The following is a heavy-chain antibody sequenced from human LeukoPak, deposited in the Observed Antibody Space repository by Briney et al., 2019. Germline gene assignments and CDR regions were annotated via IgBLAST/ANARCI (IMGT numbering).Heavy chain of an antibody. Sequence: GESLKISCKGSGYSFINYWIGWVRQLPGKGPEWMGIICPDDSDTRYSPSFRGQVTIAADKSISTAYLQWSSLKASDTAMYYCARRSYDSSAYIDAFDIWGQGTMVTVSS. D-gene: IGHD3-22*01. CDR2: ICPDDSDT. J-gene: IGHJ3*02. V-gene: IGHV5-51*01. CDR3: ARRSYDSSAYIDAFDI. CDR1: GYSFINYW.